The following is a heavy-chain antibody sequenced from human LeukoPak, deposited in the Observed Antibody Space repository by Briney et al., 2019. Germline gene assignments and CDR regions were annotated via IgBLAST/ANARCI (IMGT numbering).Heavy chain of an antibody. J-gene: IGHJ3*02. CDR1: GDSASSNSTA. D-gene: IGHD3-16*01. CDR3: ARAYGGYDAFDI. V-gene: IGHV6-1*01. Sequence: SQTLSPTCAISGDSASSNSTAWNWIRHSPSRGLEWLGRIYYRSKRYNDYAVSVKSRITINPDTSKNQFSLQLNSVTPEDTVVYYCARAYGGYDAFDIWGQGTMVTVSS. CDR2: IYYRSKRYN.